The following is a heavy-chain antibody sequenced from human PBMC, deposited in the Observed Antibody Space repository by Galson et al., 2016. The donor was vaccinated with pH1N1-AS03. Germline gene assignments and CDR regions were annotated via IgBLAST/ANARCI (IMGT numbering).Heavy chain of an antibody. CDR1: GDTFNNYT. Sequence: SVKVSCKASGDTFNNYTFNWLRQARGQGLEWIGWVNPDTGDTNYAEKFQGRVTLTRDTSIYTAYMELRRLKSDDTAIYYCARDPNYKYDYHVDYWAQGTLITVSS. D-gene: IGHD5-24*01. J-gene: IGHJ4*02. CDR2: VNPDTGDT. CDR3: ARDPNYKYDYHVDY. V-gene: IGHV1-2*02.